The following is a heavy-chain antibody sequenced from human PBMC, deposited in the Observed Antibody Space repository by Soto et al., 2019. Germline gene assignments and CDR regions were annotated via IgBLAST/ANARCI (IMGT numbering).Heavy chain of an antibody. D-gene: IGHD2-15*01. CDR2: ISTSGSTI. Sequence: GGSLRLSCTASGFTFSSYEMNWVRRAPGKGMEWVSYISTSGSTIYYADSVKGRFTISRDNAKNSLYLQMNSLRPDDTAAYYCARESCDYWGQGTLVTVSS. V-gene: IGHV3-48*03. CDR1: GFTFSSYE. J-gene: IGHJ4*02. CDR3: ARESCDY.